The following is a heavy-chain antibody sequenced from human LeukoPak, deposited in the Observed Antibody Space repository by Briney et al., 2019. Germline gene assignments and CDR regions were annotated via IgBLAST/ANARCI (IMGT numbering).Heavy chain of an antibody. Sequence: GGSLRLSCAASGFTFSDYYMGWVRQAPGKGLECVSYIDMSATTIYYADSVKGRFTISRDNAKNSLFLQMNSLRAEDTAVYYCAKDILAAGLFFDYWGQGALVTVSS. CDR1: GFTFSDYY. D-gene: IGHD6-13*01. V-gene: IGHV3-11*01. CDR3: AKDILAAGLFFDY. J-gene: IGHJ4*02. CDR2: IDMSATTI.